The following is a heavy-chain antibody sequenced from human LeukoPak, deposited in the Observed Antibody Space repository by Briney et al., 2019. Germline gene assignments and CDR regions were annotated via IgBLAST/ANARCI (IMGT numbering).Heavy chain of an antibody. CDR2: IWYDGSSK. Sequence: GRSLRLSCAASGFTFTSYGIDWVRQAPGKGLEWVAVIWYDGSSKNYADSVKGRFTISRENSKKTLYLQMNSLRAEDTAVYYCARIYGSGSSNSDNFDYWGQGTLVTVSS. D-gene: IGHD3-10*01. CDR1: GFTFTSYG. CDR3: ARIYGSGSSNSDNFDY. J-gene: IGHJ4*02. V-gene: IGHV3-33*03.